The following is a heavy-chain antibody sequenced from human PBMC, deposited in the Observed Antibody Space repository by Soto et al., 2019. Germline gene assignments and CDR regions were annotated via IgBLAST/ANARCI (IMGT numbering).Heavy chain of an antibody. CDR3: ARAGGPFGGVIVHFDY. J-gene: IGHJ4*02. CDR1: GYTFTSYG. D-gene: IGHD3-16*02. Sequence: QVQLVQSGAEVKKPGASVKVSCKASGYTFTSYGISWVRQAPGQGLEWMGWISPYNGNTNYAQRLQGEVTMNQVTSKSTAYMELGSLRSDGTAVDYCARAGGPFGGVIVHFDYWGQGTLVTVSS. V-gene: IGHV1-18*01. CDR2: ISPYNGNT.